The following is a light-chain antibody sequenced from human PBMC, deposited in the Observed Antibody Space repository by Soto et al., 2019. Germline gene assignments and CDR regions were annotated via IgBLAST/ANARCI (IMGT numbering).Light chain of an antibody. Sequence: EIVMTQSPATLSVSPGERATLSCRASQSVSSSLAWYQQKRGQAPRLLIYAASTRATGIPARFSGSGSGTEFTLSISSLQSEDFAVYYCQHYNDWPPFTFGQGTKLEIK. CDR3: QHYNDWPPFT. J-gene: IGKJ2*01. V-gene: IGKV3-15*01. CDR2: AAS. CDR1: QSVSSS.